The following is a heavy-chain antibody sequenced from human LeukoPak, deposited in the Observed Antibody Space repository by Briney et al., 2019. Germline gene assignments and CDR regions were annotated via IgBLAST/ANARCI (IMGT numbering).Heavy chain of an antibody. V-gene: IGHV3-72*01. D-gene: IGHD1-7*01. CDR2: TRNKANSYTT. CDR1: GFTFSAHY. Sequence: GGSLRLSCAASGFTFSAHYMDWARQAPGKGLEWAGRTRNKANSYTTEYAASVKGRFTISRDDSKNSLYLQMNSLKTEDTAVYYCARVPGTTFLLSYMDVWGKGTTVTVPS. J-gene: IGHJ6*03. CDR3: ARVPGTTFLLSYMDV.